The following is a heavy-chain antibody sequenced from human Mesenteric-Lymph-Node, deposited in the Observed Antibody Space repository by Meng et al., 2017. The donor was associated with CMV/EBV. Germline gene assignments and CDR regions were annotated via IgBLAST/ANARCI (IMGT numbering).Heavy chain of an antibody. J-gene: IGHJ4*02. CDR1: GVSVSSGRYY. D-gene: IGHD3/OR15-3a*01. CDR2: IYYTTST. V-gene: IGHV4-61*01. CDR3: ASGYVTFVNY. Sequence: SETLSLTCTVSGVSVSSGRYYWSLIRQPPGKALEWIGYIYYTTSTNYNPSLKSRITMSVDRPKNQFSLKLTSVTAADTAVYYCASGYVTFVNYWGQGILVTVSS.